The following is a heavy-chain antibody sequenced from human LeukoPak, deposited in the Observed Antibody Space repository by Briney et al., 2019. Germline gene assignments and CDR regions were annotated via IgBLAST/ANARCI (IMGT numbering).Heavy chain of an antibody. Sequence: SETLSLTCAVYGGSFSGYYWSWIRQPPGKGLEWIGEISHSGSTNYNPSLKSRVTISVDTSKNRFSLKLSSVTAADTAVYYCARDRRTGRENILTGPYYYYGMDVWGKGTTVTVSS. D-gene: IGHD3-9*01. V-gene: IGHV4-34*01. J-gene: IGHJ6*04. CDR3: ARDRRTGRENILTGPYYYYGMDV. CDR1: GGSFSGYY. CDR2: ISHSGST.